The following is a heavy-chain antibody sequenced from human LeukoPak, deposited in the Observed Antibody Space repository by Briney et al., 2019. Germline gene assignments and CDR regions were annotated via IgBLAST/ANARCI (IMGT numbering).Heavy chain of an antibody. CDR2: ISYDGSNK. J-gene: IGHJ4*02. CDR1: GFTFSSYG. CDR3: AKDLPPNIVVVTALDY. V-gene: IGHV3-30*18. D-gene: IGHD2-21*02. Sequence: GGSLRLSCAASGFTFSSYGMHWVRQAPGKGLEWVAVISYDGSNKYYADSVKGRFTISRDNSKNTLYLQMNSLRAEDTAVYYCAKDLPPNIVVVTALDYWGQGTLVTVSS.